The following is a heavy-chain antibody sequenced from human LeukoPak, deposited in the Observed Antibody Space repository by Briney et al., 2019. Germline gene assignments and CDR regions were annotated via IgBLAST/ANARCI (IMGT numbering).Heavy chain of an antibody. CDR2: IYWNDDK. CDR3: TRRRDWNYFGY. V-gene: IGHV2-5*01. D-gene: IGHD1-1*01. CDR1: GFSLSTSGVG. J-gene: IGHJ4*02. Sequence: ESGPTLVKPTQTLTLTCTFSGFSLSTSGVGVGWVRQPPGKALEWLALIYWNDDKRYSPSLKSRLTITKDTSKNQVVLTMTNMDPVDTGTYYCTRRRDWNYFGYWGQGTLVTVSS.